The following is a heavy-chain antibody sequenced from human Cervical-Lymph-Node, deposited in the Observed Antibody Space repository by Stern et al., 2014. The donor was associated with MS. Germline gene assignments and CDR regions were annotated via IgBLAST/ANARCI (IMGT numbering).Heavy chain of an antibody. CDR2: ISTAGDT. V-gene: IGHV3-13*01. J-gene: IGHJ4*02. Sequence: EVQLVESGGGLVQPGGSLRLSCAASGFTFSRYAMHWVRHATGKGLEWVSAISTAGDTYYPGSVKGRYTISRENAKNSLHLQMNSLRAGDTAVYYCARAVEIIGGQEGGEYYFDHWGQGTLVTVSS. D-gene: IGHD2/OR15-2a*01. CDR1: GFTFSRYA. CDR3: ARAVEIIGGQEGGEYYFDH.